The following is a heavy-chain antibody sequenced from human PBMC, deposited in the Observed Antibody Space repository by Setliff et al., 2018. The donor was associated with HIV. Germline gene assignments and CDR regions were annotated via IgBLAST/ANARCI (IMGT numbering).Heavy chain of an antibody. CDR1: GYTFTSYA. V-gene: IGHV7-4-1*02. D-gene: IGHD3-16*01. CDR3: ASSLMITFGGRPDYDDAFDI. CDR2: VNTNNGNP. J-gene: IGHJ3*02. Sequence: ASVKVSCKASGYTFTSYAMNWVRQAPGQGLEWMGWVNTNNGNPTYAQGFTGRFVFSLDTSVSTAYLQISSLKAEDTAVYYCASSLMITFGGRPDYDDAFDIWGQGTMVTVSS.